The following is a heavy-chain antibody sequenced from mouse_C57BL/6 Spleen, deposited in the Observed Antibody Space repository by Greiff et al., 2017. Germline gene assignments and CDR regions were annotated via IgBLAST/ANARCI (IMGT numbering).Heavy chain of an antibody. CDR1: GFTFSSYA. Sequence: EVKLVESGGGLVKPGGSLKLSCAASGFTFSSYAMSWVRQTPEKRLEWVATISDGGSYTYYPDNVKGRFTISRDNAKNNLYLQMSQLKSEDTAMYYCARYDGYPSYAMDYWGQGTSVTVAS. CDR3: ARYDGYPSYAMDY. CDR2: ISDGGSYT. J-gene: IGHJ4*01. V-gene: IGHV5-4*03. D-gene: IGHD2-3*01.